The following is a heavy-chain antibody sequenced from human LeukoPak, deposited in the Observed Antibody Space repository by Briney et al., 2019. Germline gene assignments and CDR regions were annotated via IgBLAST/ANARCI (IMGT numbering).Heavy chain of an antibody. CDR1: GFAFDDYA. J-gene: IGHJ3*02. Sequence: GGSLRLSCASSGFAFDDYAMHWVRQAPGKGLEWVSGISWNSGSIGYADSVKGRFTISRDNAKNSLYLQMNSLRAEDMALYYCAKDITPGIAAAADDSFDIRGQGTMVTVSS. CDR2: ISWNSGSI. V-gene: IGHV3-9*03. D-gene: IGHD6-13*01. CDR3: AKDITPGIAAAADDSFDI.